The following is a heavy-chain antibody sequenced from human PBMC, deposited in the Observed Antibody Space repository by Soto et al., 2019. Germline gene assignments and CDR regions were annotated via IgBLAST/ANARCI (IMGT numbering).Heavy chain of an antibody. CDR3: ARGPAEADIYYYYYMDV. Sequence: SETLSLTCAVYGGSFSGYYWGWIRQPPGKGLEWIGEINHSGSTNYNPSLKSRVTISVDASKNQFSLKLSSVTAADTAVYYCARGPAEADIYYYYYMDVWGKGTTVTVSS. CDR2: INHSGST. J-gene: IGHJ6*03. V-gene: IGHV4-34*01. CDR1: GGSFSGYY. D-gene: IGHD3-9*01.